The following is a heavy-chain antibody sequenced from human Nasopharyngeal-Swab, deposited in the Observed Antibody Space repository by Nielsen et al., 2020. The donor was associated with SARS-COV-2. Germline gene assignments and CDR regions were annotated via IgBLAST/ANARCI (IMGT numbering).Heavy chain of an antibody. D-gene: IGHD3-10*01. Sequence: SETLSLTFAVYGGSFSGYYWSWIRQPPGKGLEWIGEINHSGSTNYNPSLKSRVTISVDTSKNQFSLKLSSVTAADTAVYYCARGRSYKAWGQGTLVTVSS. CDR2: INHSGST. V-gene: IGHV4-34*01. CDR3: ARGRSYKA. J-gene: IGHJ4*02. CDR1: GGSFSGYY.